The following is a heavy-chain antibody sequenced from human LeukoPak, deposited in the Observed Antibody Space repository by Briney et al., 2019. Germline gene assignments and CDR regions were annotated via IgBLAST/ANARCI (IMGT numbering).Heavy chain of an antibody. CDR3: SGSSWYGYFDY. CDR1: GFTVSSKY. V-gene: IGHV3-53*01. Sequence: PGGSLRLSCAASGFTVSSKYITWVRQAPGKGLEWVSIIYSDGNTYYVDSVKGRFTISRDNSKNTVYLQMNSLRAEDTAVYYCSGSSWYGYFDYWGQGTLVTVSS. D-gene: IGHD6-13*01. J-gene: IGHJ4*02. CDR2: IYSDGNT.